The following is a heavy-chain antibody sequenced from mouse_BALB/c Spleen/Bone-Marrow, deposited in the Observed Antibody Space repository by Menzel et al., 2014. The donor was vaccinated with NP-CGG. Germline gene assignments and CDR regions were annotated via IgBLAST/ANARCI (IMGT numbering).Heavy chain of an antibody. CDR1: GYTFTGYW. J-gene: IGHJ4*01. CDR3: ARRNYEGAMDY. CDR2: IYPGDGDT. D-gene: IGHD2-4*01. V-gene: IGHV1-87*01. Sequence: VQLQQSGAELARPGASVKLSCKASGYTFTGYWMQWVKQRPGQGLEWIGAIYPGDGDTRYAQKFKGKATLTAEKSSSTAYMQLSSLASEDSAVYYCARRNYEGAMDYWGQGTAVTVSS.